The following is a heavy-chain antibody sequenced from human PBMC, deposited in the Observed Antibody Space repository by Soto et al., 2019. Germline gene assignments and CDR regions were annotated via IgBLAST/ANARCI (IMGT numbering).Heavy chain of an antibody. CDR2: IYYSGST. J-gene: IGHJ4*02. D-gene: IGHD3-9*01. V-gene: IGHV4-30-4*01. CDR3: ARRRVITPWFEY. Sequence: SETLSLTCTVSGGSISSGDYYWSWIRQPPGKGLEWIGYIYYSGSTYYNPSLKSRVTISVDTSKNQFSLKLSSVTAADTAVYYCARRRVITPWFEYWGQGTLVTVSS. CDR1: GGSISSGDYY.